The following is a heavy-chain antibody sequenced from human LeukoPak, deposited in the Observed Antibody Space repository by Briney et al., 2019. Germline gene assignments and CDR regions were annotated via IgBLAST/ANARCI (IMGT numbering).Heavy chain of an antibody. D-gene: IGHD3-22*01. Sequence: PGGSLRLSCGASGFTFSSYGMHWVRQAPGKGLEWVAFIRYDGSNKYYADSVKGRFTISRDNSKNTLYLQMNSLRAEDTAVYYCARVTYYYDSSGYSSLGFDPWGQGTLVTVSS. J-gene: IGHJ5*02. V-gene: IGHV3-30*02. CDR1: GFTFSSYG. CDR2: IRYDGSNK. CDR3: ARVTYYYDSSGYSSLGFDP.